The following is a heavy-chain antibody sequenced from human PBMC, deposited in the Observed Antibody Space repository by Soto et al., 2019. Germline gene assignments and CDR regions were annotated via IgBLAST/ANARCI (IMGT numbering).Heavy chain of an antibody. Sequence: GGSLRLSCAASGFTFSSHWMHWVRQAPGKGLVWVSRISSDGSTTTYADSVKGRFTISRDNAKNTLYLEMNSLRVEDTAVYYCARVSQTVFWGQGALVTVSS. CDR1: GFTFSSHW. J-gene: IGHJ4*02. CDR2: ISSDGSTT. CDR3: ARVSQTVF. V-gene: IGHV3-74*01. D-gene: IGHD1-1*01.